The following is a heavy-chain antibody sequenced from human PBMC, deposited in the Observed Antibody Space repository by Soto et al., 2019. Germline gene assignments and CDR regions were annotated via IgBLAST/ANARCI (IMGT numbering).Heavy chain of an antibody. V-gene: IGHV3-49*04. J-gene: IGHJ4*02. CDR3: TTPLIDY. Sequence: GGSLRLSCTASGFTFGDYAMSWVRQAPGKGLERVGFIRSKAYGGTTEYAASVKGRFTISRDDSKSIAYLQMNSLKTEDTAVYYCTTPLIDYWGQGTLVTVSS. CDR1: GFTFGDYA. CDR2: IRSKAYGGTT. D-gene: IGHD3-22*01.